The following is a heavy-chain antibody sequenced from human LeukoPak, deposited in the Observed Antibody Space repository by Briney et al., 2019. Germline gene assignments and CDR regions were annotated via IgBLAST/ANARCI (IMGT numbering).Heavy chain of an antibody. CDR3: RVPTKNRGYYFDY. Sequence: GRSLRLSCAASGFTFSIYGMHWVRQAPGKGLEWVAVISSDGREEDYADSVRGRFTISRDNSRDTLYLQMSSLRPEDAAVYYCRVPTKNRGYYFDYWGQGTLVTVSS. CDR1: GFTFSIYG. V-gene: IGHV3-30*03. CDR2: ISSDGREE. D-gene: IGHD1-14*01. J-gene: IGHJ4*02.